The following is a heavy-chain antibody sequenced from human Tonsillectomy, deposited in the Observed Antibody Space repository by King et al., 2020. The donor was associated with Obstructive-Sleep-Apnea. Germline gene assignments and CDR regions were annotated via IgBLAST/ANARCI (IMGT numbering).Heavy chain of an antibody. D-gene: IGHD2/OR15-2a*01. CDR2: IYYRGNT. Sequence: QLQESGPGLVKPSETLSLTCTVSGGSISSNYWSWIRQPPGKGLEWIGYIYYRGNTNYNPSLKSRVTISVDTSKNQFSLKLSSLTAADTAVYYCARHSMSSSVVDYWGQGTLVTVSS. CDR1: GGSISSNY. V-gene: IGHV4-59*08. CDR3: ARHSMSSSVVDY. J-gene: IGHJ4*02.